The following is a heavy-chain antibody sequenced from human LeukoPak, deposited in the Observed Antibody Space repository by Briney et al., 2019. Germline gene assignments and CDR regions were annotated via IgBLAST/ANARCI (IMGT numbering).Heavy chain of an antibody. J-gene: IGHJ1*01. CDR2: IIPILGIA. D-gene: IGHD2-2*01. Sequence: SVKVSCKASGGTFSSYAISWVRQAPGQGLEWMGRIIPILGIANYAQKFQGRVTITADKSTSTAYMELSSLRSEDTAVYYCARGSFYCSSTSSCRIIGLQQWGQGTLVTVSS. CDR3: ARGSFYCSSTSSCRIIGLQQ. V-gene: IGHV1-69*04. CDR1: GGTFSSYA.